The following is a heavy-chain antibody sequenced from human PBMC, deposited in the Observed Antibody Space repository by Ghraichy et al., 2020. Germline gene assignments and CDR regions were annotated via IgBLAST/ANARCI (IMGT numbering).Heavy chain of an antibody. D-gene: IGHD3-22*01. J-gene: IGHJ4*02. CDR1: GASIRSHY. CDR3: ARFYYDNSGLNIDY. CDR2: IYLGGSI. V-gene: IGHV4-59*08. Sequence: SETLSLTCSVSGASIRSHYWTWIRQPPGKGLEWIAYIYLGGSINYNPSLKSRVTISVDTSKNQFSLRLSSVTAADTAVYYCARFYYDNSGLNIDYWGQGTLVTVSS.